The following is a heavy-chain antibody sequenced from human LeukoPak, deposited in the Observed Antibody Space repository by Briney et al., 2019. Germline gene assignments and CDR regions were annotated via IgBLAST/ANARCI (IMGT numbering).Heavy chain of an antibody. CDR1: GFTFSSYA. CDR2: IRGSGGSI. V-gene: IGHV3-23*01. D-gene: IGHD6-19*01. CDR3: ARGVPSSDWFLYGMDV. J-gene: IGHJ6*02. Sequence: GGSLRLSCAASGFTFSSYAMSWVRQAPGKGLEWVSAIRGSGGSIFYADSVKGRFTISRDNSKNTLYLQIHSLRAEDTAVYYCARGVPSSDWFLYGMDVWGQGTTVTVSS.